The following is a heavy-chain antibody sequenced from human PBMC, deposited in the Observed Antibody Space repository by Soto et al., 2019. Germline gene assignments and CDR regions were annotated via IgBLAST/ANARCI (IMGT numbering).Heavy chain of an antibody. CDR1: GYTFTSYG. D-gene: IGHD6-19*01. V-gene: IGHV1-18*01. CDR2: ISAYNGNT. J-gene: IGHJ6*02. CDR3: AREGKAVAGNGYHYYALDV. Sequence: ASVKVSCKASGYTFTSYGISWVRQAPGQGLEWMGWISAYNGNTNYAQKLQGRVTMTTDTSASTVYMELSSLRSEDTAVYYCAREGKAVAGNGYHYYALDVWGQGTTVTVSS.